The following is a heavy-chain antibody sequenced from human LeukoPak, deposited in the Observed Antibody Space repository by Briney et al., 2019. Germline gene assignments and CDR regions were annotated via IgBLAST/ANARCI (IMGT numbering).Heavy chain of an antibody. CDR2: IYYSGST. D-gene: IGHD3-3*01. V-gene: IGHV4-59*01. J-gene: IGHJ5*02. Sequence: SETLFLTCTVSGGSISSYYWSWIRQPPGKGLEWIGYIYYSGSTNYNPSLKSRVTISVDTSKNQFSLKLSSVTAADTAVYYCARLDDSRWFDPWGQGTLVTVSS. CDR1: GGSISSYY. CDR3: ARLDDSRWFDP.